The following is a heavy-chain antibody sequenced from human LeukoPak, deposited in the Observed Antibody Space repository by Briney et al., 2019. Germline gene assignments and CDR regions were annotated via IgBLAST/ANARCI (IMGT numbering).Heavy chain of an antibody. CDR2: IYYSGST. CDR3: ARLIRVSVAGPDLYYFDY. J-gene: IGHJ4*02. Sequence: NPSETLSLTCTVSGGSISTYYWSWIRQPPGKGLEGIGYIYYSGSTNYNPSLKSRLTISVDTSKNQFSLNLSSVTAADTAVYYCARLIRVSVAGPDLYYFDYWGQGTLVTVSS. CDR1: GGSISTYY. V-gene: IGHV4-59*01. D-gene: IGHD6-19*01.